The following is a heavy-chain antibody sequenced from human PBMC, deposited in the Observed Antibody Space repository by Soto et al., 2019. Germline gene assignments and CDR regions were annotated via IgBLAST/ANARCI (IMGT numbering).Heavy chain of an antibody. CDR1: GISFNYYG. V-gene: IGHV3-33*01. D-gene: IGHD6-19*01. J-gene: IGHJ4*02. CDR3: ATNGPSQWLSPY. Sequence: GGSLRLSCAASGISFNYYGMHWVRQAPGKGLEWVGVIWYDGRNIYYADSVKGRFTISRDTSKNTLYLQMNSLRVEDTAVYYCATNGPSQWLSPYWGQGTLVTVSS. CDR2: IWYDGRNI.